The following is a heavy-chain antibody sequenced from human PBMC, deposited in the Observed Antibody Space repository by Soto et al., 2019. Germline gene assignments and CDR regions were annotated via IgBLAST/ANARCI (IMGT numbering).Heavy chain of an antibody. Sequence: GGSLRLSCAASGFTFSSYSMNWVRQAPGKGLEWVSSISSSSSYIYYADSVKGRFTISRDNAKNSRYLQMNSLRAEDTAVYYCARTLERRTYYFDYWGQGTLVTVSS. CDR1: GFTFSSYS. D-gene: IGHD1-1*01. J-gene: IGHJ4*02. CDR3: ARTLERRTYYFDY. CDR2: ISSSSSYI. V-gene: IGHV3-21*01.